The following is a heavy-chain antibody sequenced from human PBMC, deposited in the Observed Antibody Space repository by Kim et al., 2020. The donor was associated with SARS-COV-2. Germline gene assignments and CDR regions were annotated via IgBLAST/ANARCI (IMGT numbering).Heavy chain of an antibody. D-gene: IGHD3-10*01. Sequence: GGSLRLSCAASGFTFDDYSMHWVRQAPGKGLEWVLGISWNSGSIGYADSVKGRFTISRDNAKNSLYLQMNSLRDEDTALYYCTKGAGLCYGSGSPFDYWGQRTLLTVSS. CDR2: ISWNSGSI. CDR1: GFTFDDYS. V-gene: IGHV3-9*01. J-gene: IGHJ4*02. CDR3: TKGAGLCYGSGSPFDY.